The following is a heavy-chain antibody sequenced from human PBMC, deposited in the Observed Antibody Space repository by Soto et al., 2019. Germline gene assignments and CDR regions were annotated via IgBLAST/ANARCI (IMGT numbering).Heavy chain of an antibody. CDR1: GFTFCSYA. CDR3: ERRSSSRYFDY. Sequence: EVQLFESGGGLLQLGGSLRLSCTASGFTFCSYAMNWVRPAPGKGLEWVSVISGSGGSTYYADSVKGRFTISRVNSKNTLYLQMNSLRAEDTAVYYCERRSSSRYFDYWGPGNLVTVSS. CDR2: ISGSGGST. D-gene: IGHD6-13*01. V-gene: IGHV3-23*01. J-gene: IGHJ4*02.